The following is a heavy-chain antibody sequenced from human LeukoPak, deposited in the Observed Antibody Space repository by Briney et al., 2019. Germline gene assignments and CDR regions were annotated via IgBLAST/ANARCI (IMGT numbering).Heavy chain of an antibody. D-gene: IGHD5-24*01. CDR1: DGSISSYY. CDR3: ARGRDGYNHDTFDL. J-gene: IGHJ3*01. Sequence: SETLSLTCAVSDGSISSYYWSWIRQPPGKGLEWIGYIYYSGSTNYNPSLKSRVTISVDTSKNQFSLKLSSVTAADTAVYYCARGRDGYNHDTFDLWGQGTMVTVSS. CDR2: IYYSGST. V-gene: IGHV4-59*12.